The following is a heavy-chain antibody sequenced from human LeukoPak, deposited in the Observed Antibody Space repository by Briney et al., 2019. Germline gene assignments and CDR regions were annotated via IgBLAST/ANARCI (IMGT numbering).Heavy chain of an antibody. Sequence: ASVKVSCKASGYTFTGYYMHWVRQAPGQRLEWMGWVNPNSGGTNYAQKFQGRVTMTRDTSISTAYMELSRLRSDDTAVYYCARGYCTNGVCYSPFDYWGQGTLVTVSS. CDR3: ARGYCTNGVCYSPFDY. J-gene: IGHJ4*02. V-gene: IGHV1-2*02. D-gene: IGHD2-8*01. CDR2: VNPNSGGT. CDR1: GYTFTGYY.